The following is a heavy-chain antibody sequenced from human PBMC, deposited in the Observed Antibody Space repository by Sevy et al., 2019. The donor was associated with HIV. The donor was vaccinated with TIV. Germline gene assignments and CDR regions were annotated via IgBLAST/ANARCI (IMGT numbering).Heavy chain of an antibody. CDR1: GFTFSSYS. CDR3: ASGKNYFDSSGYYSGFLALPL. CDR2: ISYDGSNK. Sequence: GGSLRLSCAACGFTFSSYSIHWVRQVPGKGLEWVAVISYDGSNKHYAYSVKGRFTISRDNSKNMLYLQMNSLRPEDTAVYYCASGKNYFDSSGYYSGFLALPLWGQGTLVTVSS. J-gene: IGHJ4*02. D-gene: IGHD3-22*01. V-gene: IGHV3-30-3*01.